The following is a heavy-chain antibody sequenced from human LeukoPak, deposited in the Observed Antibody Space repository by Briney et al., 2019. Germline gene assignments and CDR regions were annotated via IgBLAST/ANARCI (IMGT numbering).Heavy chain of an antibody. CDR3: ARDFGGSNYYAFDI. CDR2: ISSSGSYI. CDR1: GFTFSSYG. D-gene: IGHD1-26*01. V-gene: IGHV3-21*01. J-gene: IGHJ3*02. Sequence: PGRSLRLSCAASGFTFSSYGMHWVRQAPGKGLEWVSSISSSGSYIYYADSVKGRFTISRDNAKNSLYLQMNSLRAEDTAVYYCARDFGGSNYYAFDIWGQGTMVTVSS.